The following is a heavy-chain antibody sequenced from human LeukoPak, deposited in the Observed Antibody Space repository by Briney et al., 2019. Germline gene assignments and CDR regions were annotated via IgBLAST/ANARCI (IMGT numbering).Heavy chain of an antibody. CDR2: ISAYNGNT. CDR3: ARGYYDFWSDYYPPPDY. V-gene: IGHV1-18*01. D-gene: IGHD3-3*01. CDR1: GYTFTSYG. Sequence: ASVKVSCKASGYTFTSYGISWVRQAPGQGLEWMGWISAYNGNTNYAQKLQGRVTMTTDTSTSTAYMELRSLRSDDTAVYYCARGYYDFWSDYYPPPDYWGQGTLVTVSS. J-gene: IGHJ4*02.